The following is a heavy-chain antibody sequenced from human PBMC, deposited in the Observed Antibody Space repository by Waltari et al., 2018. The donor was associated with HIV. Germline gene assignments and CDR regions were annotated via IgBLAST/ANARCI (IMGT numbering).Heavy chain of an antibody. CDR2: ISKSSDYI. J-gene: IGHJ4*02. Sequence: EVQLVESGGGLVKPGGSLRLSCGVSGFAVNTYTMNWVRQAPGKGLEWVSSISKSSDYIYYADSVKGRFTISRDSAKNTLYLQMNSLRAEDTAVYYCASIAAAGTIVDYWGQGTLVTVSS. D-gene: IGHD6-13*01. CDR3: ASIAAAGTIVDY. V-gene: IGHV3-21*04. CDR1: GFAVNTYT.